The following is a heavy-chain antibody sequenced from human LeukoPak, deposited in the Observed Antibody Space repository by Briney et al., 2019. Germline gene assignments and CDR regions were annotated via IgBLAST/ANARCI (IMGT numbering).Heavy chain of an antibody. CDR3: AKRYDTTVYSINFDY. D-gene: IGHD3-22*01. Sequence: GESLRLSCAASGFRFSNYAMHWVRQAPGKGLEWVAGIPYDGSKKYYADSVKGRFTISRDNSKNTLYLQMNSLRADDTAMYYCAKRYDTTVYSINFDYWGQGTLVTVSS. CDR2: IPYDGSKK. J-gene: IGHJ4*02. V-gene: IGHV3-30*18. CDR1: GFRFSNYA.